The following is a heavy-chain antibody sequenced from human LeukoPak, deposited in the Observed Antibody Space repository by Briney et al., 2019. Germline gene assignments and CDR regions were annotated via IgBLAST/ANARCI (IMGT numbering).Heavy chain of an antibody. Sequence: GGSLRLSCAASGFTFSSYWMSWVRQAPGKGLEWVANIKQDGSEKYYVDSVKGRFTISRDNAKNSLYLQMNSLRAEDTAVYYCARDPYSGGYGDYYYYYMDLWGQGTTVTISS. CDR3: ARDPYSGGYGDYYYYYMDL. D-gene: IGHD1-26*01. CDR1: GFTFSSYW. V-gene: IGHV3-7*01. J-gene: IGHJ6*03. CDR2: IKQDGSEK.